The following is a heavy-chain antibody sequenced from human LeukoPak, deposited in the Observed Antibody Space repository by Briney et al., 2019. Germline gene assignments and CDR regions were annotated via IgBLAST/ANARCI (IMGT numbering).Heavy chain of an antibody. CDR2: NSGGGTT. V-gene: IGHV3-53*01. J-gene: IGHJ4*02. Sequence: GGSLRLSCAASGFSFTDYAMSWARQPPGKGLEWVSDNSGGGTTYYADSVKGRFAISRDFSKNTLYLQMNSLRAEDTAVYYCARWSGGNYPQFEYWGQGTLVTVSS. CDR1: GFSFTDYA. CDR3: ARWSGGNYPQFEY. D-gene: IGHD1-26*01.